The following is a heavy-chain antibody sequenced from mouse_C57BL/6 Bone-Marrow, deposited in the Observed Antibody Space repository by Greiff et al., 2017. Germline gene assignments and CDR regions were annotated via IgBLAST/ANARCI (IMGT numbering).Heavy chain of an antibody. Sequence: VQLQQPGAELVRPGSSVKLSCKASGYTFTSYWMHWVKQRPIQGLEWIGNIDPSDSETHYNPKFKDKATLTVDKSSSTAYMQLSSLTSEDSAVFDGAIPPSYYSNYDWYFDVWGTGATATVSS. J-gene: IGHJ1*03. CDR1: GYTFTSYW. D-gene: IGHD2-5*01. V-gene: IGHV1-52*01. CDR3: AIPPSYYSNYDWYFDV. CDR2: IDPSDSET.